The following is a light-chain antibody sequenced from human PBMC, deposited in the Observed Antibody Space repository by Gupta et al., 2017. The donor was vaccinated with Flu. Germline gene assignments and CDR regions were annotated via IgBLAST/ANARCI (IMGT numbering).Light chain of an antibody. V-gene: IGLV3-21*02. Sequence: GQTARITCGGNNIGTKSVHWYQQWPGQAPVLVVYDDSDRPSGIPERFSGSNSENTATLTISRVEAGDEADYYCQVWDSTSDHVVFGGGTKLTV. CDR1: NIGTKS. CDR2: DDS. J-gene: IGLJ3*02. CDR3: QVWDSTSDHVV.